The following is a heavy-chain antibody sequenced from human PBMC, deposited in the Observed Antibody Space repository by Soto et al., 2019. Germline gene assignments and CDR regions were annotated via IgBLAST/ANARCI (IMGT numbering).Heavy chain of an antibody. CDR2: IYHSGMT. CDR3: ATVRWELHDAFDI. CDR1: GGSISTGGYY. D-gene: IGHD1-26*01. J-gene: IGHJ3*02. V-gene: IGHV4-31*03. Sequence: QVQLQESGPGLVKPSQTMSLTCTVSGGSISTGGYYWSWIRQHPGRGLEWIGYIYHSGMTFSNPSLQSRVAIAIDTSKNKFSLKLSSVTAADTAVYYCATVRWELHDAFDISGQGTMVSVSS.